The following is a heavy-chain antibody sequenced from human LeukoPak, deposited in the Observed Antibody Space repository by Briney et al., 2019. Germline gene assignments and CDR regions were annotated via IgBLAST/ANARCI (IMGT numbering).Heavy chain of an antibody. D-gene: IGHD3-22*01. CDR3: ARFSRNYYDSSGYYYANWFDP. V-gene: IGHV4-34*01. Sequence: SETLSLTCAVYGGSFSGYYWSWIRQPPGKGLEWIGEIKHSGSTNYNPSLKSRVTISVDTSKNQFSLKLSSVTAADTAVYYCARFSRNYYDSSGYYYANWFDPWGQGTLVTVSS. CDR1: GGSFSGYY. J-gene: IGHJ5*02. CDR2: IKHSGST.